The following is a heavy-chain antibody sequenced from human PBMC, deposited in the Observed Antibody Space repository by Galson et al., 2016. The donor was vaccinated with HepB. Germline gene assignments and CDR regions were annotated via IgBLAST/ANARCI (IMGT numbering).Heavy chain of an antibody. D-gene: IGHD5-18*01. J-gene: IGHJ5*02. CDR2: IDPSDSYT. CDR1: GYSFTSHW. CDR3: ARRKDTAMAP. Sequence: QSGAEVKQPGESLRISCKGSGYSFTSHWITWVRQMPGKGLEWMGRIDPSDSYTNYSPSFQGHVTMSADKSISTVYLQWSSLKASDTAMYYCARRKDTAMAPWGQGILVTVSS. V-gene: IGHV5-10-1*01.